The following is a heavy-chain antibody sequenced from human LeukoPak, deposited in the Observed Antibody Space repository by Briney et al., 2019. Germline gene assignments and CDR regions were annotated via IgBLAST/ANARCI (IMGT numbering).Heavy chain of an antibody. CDR2: IYHSGST. J-gene: IGHJ2*01. D-gene: IGHD2-15*01. V-gene: IGHV4-30-2*01. CDR3: ARDRPLGYCSGGSCYRSYWYFDL. CDR1: GGSISSGGYY. Sequence: SQTLSLTCTVSGGSISSGGYYWSWIRQPPGKGLEWIGYIYHSGSTYYNPSLKSRVTISVDRSKNQFSLKLSSVTAADTAVYYCARDRPLGYCSGGSCYRSYWYFDLWGRGTLVTVSS.